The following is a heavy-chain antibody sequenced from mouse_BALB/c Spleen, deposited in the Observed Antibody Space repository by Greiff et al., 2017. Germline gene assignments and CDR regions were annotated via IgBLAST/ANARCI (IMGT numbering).Heavy chain of an antibody. CDR3: NAGLVITTAMDY. V-gene: IGHV1-4*01. J-gene: IGHJ4*01. CDR1: GYTFTSYT. Sequence: QVQLQQSGAELARPGASVKMSCKASGYTFTSYTMHWVKQRPGQGLEWIGYINPSSGYTNYNQKFKDKATLTADKSSSTAYMQLSSLTSEDSAVYYCNAGLVITTAMDYWGQGTSVTVSA. D-gene: IGHD2-4*01. CDR2: INPSSGYT.